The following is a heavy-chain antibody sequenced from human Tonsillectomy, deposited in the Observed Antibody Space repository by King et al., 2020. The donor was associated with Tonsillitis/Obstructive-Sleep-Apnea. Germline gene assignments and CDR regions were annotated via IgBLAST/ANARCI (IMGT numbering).Heavy chain of an antibody. CDR1: GFTVNTNY. CDR3: ARVLAVAANFDY. CDR2: ILSGGTT. Sequence: EVQLVESGGGLIQPGGSLRLSCAASGFTVNTNYMSWVRQAPGKGLEWVSVILSGGTTYYADSVKGRSTISRDNSKNTLYLQMNSLRAEDTAVYYCARVLAVAANFDYWGQGTLVTVSS. V-gene: IGHV3-53*01. J-gene: IGHJ4*02. D-gene: IGHD6-19*01.